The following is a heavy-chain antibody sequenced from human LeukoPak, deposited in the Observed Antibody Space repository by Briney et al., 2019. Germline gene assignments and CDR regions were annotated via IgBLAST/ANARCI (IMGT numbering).Heavy chain of an antibody. CDR2: ISSSSSHI. CDR3: ARGLTTVTPLTGY. D-gene: IGHD4-17*01. CDR1: GFTFSSYS. J-gene: IGHJ4*02. Sequence: GGSLRLSCAASGFTFSSYSMNWVRQAPGKGLEWGSSISSSSSHINYADSVRGRFTISRDNAKNSLYLQMKSVRAEDTAVYYCARGLTTVTPLTGYWGQGTLVTVSS. V-gene: IGHV3-21*01.